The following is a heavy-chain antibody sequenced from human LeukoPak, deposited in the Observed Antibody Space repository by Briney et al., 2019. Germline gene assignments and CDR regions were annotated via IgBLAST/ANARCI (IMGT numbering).Heavy chain of an antibody. J-gene: IGHJ5*02. D-gene: IGHD3-16*01. CDR3: ARDVFWGWFDP. CDR2: INHSGST. Sequence: SETLSLTCAVYGGSFSGYYWSWIRQPPGKGLEWIGEINHSGSTNYNPSLKSRVTISVDTSKNQFSLKLSSVTAADTAVYYCARDVFWGWFDPWGQGTLVTVSS. V-gene: IGHV4-34*01. CDR1: GGSFSGYY.